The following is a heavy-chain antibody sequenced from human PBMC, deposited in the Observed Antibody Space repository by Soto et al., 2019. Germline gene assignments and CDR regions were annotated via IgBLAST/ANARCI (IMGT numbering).Heavy chain of an antibody. V-gene: IGHV3-33*01. J-gene: IGHJ4*02. Sequence: GRSLRLYCTASGFTFSSYGMHGVRQAPGKGLEWVAVIWYDGSNKYYADSVKGRFTISRDNSKNTLYLQMNSLRAEDTAVYYCALVPVVRGVITSFDYWGQGTLVTVPQ. CDR3: ALVPVVRGVITSFDY. D-gene: IGHD3-10*01. CDR1: GFTFSSYG. CDR2: IWYDGSNK.